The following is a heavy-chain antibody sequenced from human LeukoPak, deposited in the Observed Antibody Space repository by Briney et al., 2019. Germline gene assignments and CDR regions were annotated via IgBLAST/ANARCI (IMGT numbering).Heavy chain of an antibody. CDR2: NHYGGGT. V-gene: IGHV4-59*01. CDR3: ASAPYYYSMNV. Sequence: SETLSLTCTVSGASITNYYWSWIRQPPEKGLEAMGYNHYGGGTNYNPSLKSRVTISIDTTTNQVSLKMSSVTAADTAVYYCASAPYYYSMNVWGKGTTVTVSS. CDR1: GASITNYY. D-gene: IGHD3-16*01. J-gene: IGHJ6*03.